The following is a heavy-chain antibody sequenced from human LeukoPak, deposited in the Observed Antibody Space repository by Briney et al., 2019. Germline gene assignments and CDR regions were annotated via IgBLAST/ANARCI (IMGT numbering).Heavy chain of an antibody. CDR2: IYYSGST. D-gene: IGHD5-12*01. CDR1: GGSISSGGYY. V-gene: IGHV4-31*11. Sequence: PSGTLSLTCAVSGGSISSGGYYWSWIRQHPGKGLEWIGYIYYSGSTYYNPSLKSRVTISVDTSKNQFSLKLSSVTAADTAVYYCARDSTHSGYDPKAFDIWGQGTMVTVSS. CDR3: ARDSTHSGYDPKAFDI. J-gene: IGHJ3*02.